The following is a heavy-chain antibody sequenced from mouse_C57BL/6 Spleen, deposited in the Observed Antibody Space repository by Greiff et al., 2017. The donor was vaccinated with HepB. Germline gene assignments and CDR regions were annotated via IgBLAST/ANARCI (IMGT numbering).Heavy chain of an antibody. CDR3: RTPIYYDDVYFDY. J-gene: IGHJ2*01. V-gene: IGHV1-5*01. Sequence: VQLKESGPVLARPGASVKMSCKTSGYTFTSYWMHWVKQRPGQGLEWIGAIYPGNSDTSYNQKFKGKAKLTAVTSASTAYMELSSLTNEDSAVYYCRTPIYYDDVYFDYWGQGTTLTVSS. CDR2: IYPGNSDT. D-gene: IGHD2-4*01. CDR1: GYTFTSYW.